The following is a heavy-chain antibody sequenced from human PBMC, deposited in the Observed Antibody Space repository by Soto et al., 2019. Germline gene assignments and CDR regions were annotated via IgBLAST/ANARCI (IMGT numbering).Heavy chain of an antibody. Sequence: PSDTPSLTCTVSGGSISSYYWSWIRQPAGKGLEWIGRIYTSGSTNYNPSLKSRVTMSVDTSKNQFSLKLSSVTAADTAVYYCARDYLLTAMANYYYYGMDVWGQGTTVTVSS. D-gene: IGHD5-18*01. V-gene: IGHV4-4*07. CDR1: GGSISSYY. CDR3: ARDYLLTAMANYYYYGMDV. J-gene: IGHJ6*02. CDR2: IYTSGST.